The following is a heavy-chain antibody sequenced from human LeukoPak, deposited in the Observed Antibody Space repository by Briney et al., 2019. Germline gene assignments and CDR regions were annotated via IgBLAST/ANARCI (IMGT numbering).Heavy chain of an antibody. CDR3: ARDGKRGSGSFSY. V-gene: IGHV4-31*03. J-gene: IGHJ4*02. CDR1: GGSISSGGYY. CDR2: FYYSGST. D-gene: IGHD3-10*01. Sequence: SQTLSLTCTVSGGSISSGGYYWSWIRQHPGKGLEWIGYFYYSGSTYYNPSLKSRVTISVDTSKNQFSLKLSSVTAADTAVYYCARDGKRGSGSFSYWGQGTLVTVSS.